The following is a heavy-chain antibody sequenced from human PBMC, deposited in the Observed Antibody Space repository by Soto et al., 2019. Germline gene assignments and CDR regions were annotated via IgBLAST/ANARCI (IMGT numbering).Heavy chain of an antibody. CDR2: ISSNGGST. CDR3: ARVLKEYYYDSSGYEVGAFDI. D-gene: IGHD3-22*01. Sequence: PGGSLRLSCAASGFTFSSYAMHWVRQAPGKGLVWVSAISSNGGSTYYANSVKGRFAISRDNSKNTLYLQMGSLRAEDMAVYYCARVLKEYYYDSSGYEVGAFDIWGQGTMVTVSS. V-gene: IGHV3-64*01. CDR1: GFTFSSYA. J-gene: IGHJ3*02.